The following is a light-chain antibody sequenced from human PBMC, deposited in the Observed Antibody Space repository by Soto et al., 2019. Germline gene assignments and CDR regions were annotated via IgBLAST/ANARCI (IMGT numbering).Light chain of an antibody. CDR3: QQRSNWPSSIT. V-gene: IGKV3-11*01. CDR2: DTS. Sequence: EVVLTQSPAILSLSPGDRATLSCRASQSISNFAAWYQQKPGQAPRLLIYDTSVRATGIPARFSGSGSGTDFTLTISSLETEDFAVYFCQQRSNWPSSITFGQGTRLEIK. CDR1: QSISNF. J-gene: IGKJ5*01.